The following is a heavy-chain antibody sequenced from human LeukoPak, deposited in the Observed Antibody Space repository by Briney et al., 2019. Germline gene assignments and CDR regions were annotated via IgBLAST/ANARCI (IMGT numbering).Heavy chain of an antibody. V-gene: IGHV3-23*01. CDR2: ISGSGDST. CDR3: ARDGFDYYDSSGYYYFDS. CDR1: GFTFSSYA. Sequence: GGSLRLSCAASGFTFSSYAMSWVRQAPGKGLEWVSTISGSGDSTYFADSVKGRFTVSRDNSKNTLYLQMYSLRADDTAVYYCARDGFDYYDSSGYYYFDSWGQGTLVTVSS. D-gene: IGHD3-22*01. J-gene: IGHJ4*02.